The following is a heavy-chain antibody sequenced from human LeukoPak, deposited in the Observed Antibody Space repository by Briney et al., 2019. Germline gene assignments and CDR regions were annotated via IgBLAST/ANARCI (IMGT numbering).Heavy chain of an antibody. CDR1: AFTFRNYA. V-gene: IGHV3-23*01. CDR3: AKGAASRGYTYVAN. J-gene: IGHJ4*02. Sequence: GGSLRLSCAASAFTFRNYAMIWVRQAPGKGLEWVSGISGSGGSTYYSDSAKGRFTISRDNSNNTLYLQMNSLRAEDTAVYYCAKGAASRGYTYVANWGQGTLVTVSS. CDR2: ISGSGGST. D-gene: IGHD5-18*01.